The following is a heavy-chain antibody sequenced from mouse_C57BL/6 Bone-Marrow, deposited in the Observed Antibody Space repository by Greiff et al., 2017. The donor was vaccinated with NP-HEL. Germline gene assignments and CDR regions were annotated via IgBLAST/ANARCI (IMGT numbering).Heavy chain of an antibody. CDR1: GYTFTSYT. V-gene: IGHV1-4*01. Sequence: VQLQQSGAELARPGASVKMSCKASGYTFTSYTMHWVKQRPGQGLEWIGYINPSSGYTKYNQKFKDKATLTADKSSSTAYMQLSSRTSEDSAVYYCARRKMGLRRYYFDYWGQGTTLTVSS. CDR3: ARRKMGLRRYYFDY. J-gene: IGHJ2*01. CDR2: INPSSGYT. D-gene: IGHD2-4*01.